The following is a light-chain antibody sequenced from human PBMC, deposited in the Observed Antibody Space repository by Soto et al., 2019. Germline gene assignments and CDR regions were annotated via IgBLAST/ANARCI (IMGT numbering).Light chain of an antibody. CDR3: QTWGSGTVV. CDR1: SGHSSYA. CDR2: LHSDGSH. Sequence: QSALTQSPSASASLGASVKLTCTLSSGHSSYAIAWHQQQPEKGPRYLMKLHSDGSHSKGDGIPDRFSGSSSGAERYLTISNLQSEDEADYYCQTWGSGTVVFGGGTKVTVL. J-gene: IGLJ2*01. V-gene: IGLV4-69*02.